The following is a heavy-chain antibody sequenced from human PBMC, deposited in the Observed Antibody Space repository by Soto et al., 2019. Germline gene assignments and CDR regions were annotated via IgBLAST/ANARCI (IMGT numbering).Heavy chain of an antibody. CDR1: GGSISSGGYY. CDR2: IYYSGST. CDR3: ARELENKGNYDYFLGSYRTDYDAFDI. V-gene: IGHV4-31*03. J-gene: IGHJ3*02. Sequence: PSETLSLTCTVSGGSISSGGYYWSRIRQHPGKGLEWIGYIYYSGSTYYNPSLKSRVTISVDTSKNQFSLKLSSVTAADTAVYYWARELENKGNYDYFLGSYRTDYDAFDIWGQGKMVTGSS. D-gene: IGHD3-16*02.